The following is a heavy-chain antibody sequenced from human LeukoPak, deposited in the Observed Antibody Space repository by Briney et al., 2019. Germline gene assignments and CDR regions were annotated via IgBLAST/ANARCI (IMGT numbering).Heavy chain of an antibody. Sequence: GTSLRLSCAASGFIFSDYAMHWVRQAPGKGLEWVAQIWFDGSKKNYADSVKGRFTIPRDQSKNTVSLQMNSLRAEDTALYYCAKDGQSYAPYAMDVWGQGTTVTVSS. V-gene: IGHV3-30*18. CDR3: AKDGQSYAPYAMDV. CDR1: GFIFSDYA. J-gene: IGHJ6*02. D-gene: IGHD5-18*01. CDR2: IWFDGSKK.